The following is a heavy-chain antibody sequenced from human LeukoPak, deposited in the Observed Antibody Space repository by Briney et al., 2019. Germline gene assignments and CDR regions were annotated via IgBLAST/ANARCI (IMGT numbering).Heavy chain of an antibody. D-gene: IGHD5-18*01. J-gene: IGHJ4*02. CDR3: ARWVGSYGHTYYFDY. V-gene: IGHV5-51*01. CDR1: GYSFTSYW. CDR2: IYPGDSDT. Sequence: GESLKISCKGSGYSFTSYWIGWVRQMPGKGLEWMGIIYPGDSDTRYSPSFQGQVTISADKSISTAYLQWSSLKASDTAMYYRARWVGSYGHTYYFDYWGQGTLVTVSS.